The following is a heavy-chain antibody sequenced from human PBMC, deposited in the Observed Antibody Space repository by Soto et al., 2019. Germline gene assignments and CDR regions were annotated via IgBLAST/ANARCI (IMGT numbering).Heavy chain of an antibody. J-gene: IGHJ3*02. CDR3: ANRQTVTTWRYDAFDI. CDR2: ITAGAANA. Sequence: EVQLLESGGGLVQPGGSLRLSCAASGFTFSSYAMSWVRQAPGKGLEWVSTITAGAANAYYAGSVKGRFTISRDNSKNTLYLQMSSLTADDTAVYSCANRQTVTTWRYDAFDIWGQGTMVTVSS. V-gene: IGHV3-23*01. D-gene: IGHD4-17*01. CDR1: GFTFSSYA.